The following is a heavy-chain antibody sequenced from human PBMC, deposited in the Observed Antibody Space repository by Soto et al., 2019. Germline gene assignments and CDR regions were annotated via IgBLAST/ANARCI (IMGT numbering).Heavy chain of an antibody. CDR3: ARGFNTTWYYAFWSGYHSGWFDP. J-gene: IGHJ5*02. Sequence: QVQLVQSGAEVKKPGSSVKVSCKASGGTFSSYAISWVRQAPGQGLEWMGGIIPIFGTANYAQKCQGRVTITADESTSTAYMELSSLRSEDTAVYYCARGFNTTWYYAFWSGYHSGWFDPWGQGTLVTVSS. CDR2: IIPIFGTA. CDR1: GGTFSSYA. V-gene: IGHV1-69*01. D-gene: IGHD3-3*01.